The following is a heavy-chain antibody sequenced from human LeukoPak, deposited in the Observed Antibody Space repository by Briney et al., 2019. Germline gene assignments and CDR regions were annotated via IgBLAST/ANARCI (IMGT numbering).Heavy chain of an antibody. V-gene: IGHV1-24*01. CDR2: LDPEDDET. D-gene: IGHD1-26*01. CDR3: AKVGAMGSGTYLYYNYYAMDV. CDR1: GYTLTEES. Sequence: ASVKVSCKVSGYTLTEESIHWVRQAPEKGLEWMGGLDPEDDETIYAQKFQGRVTMTEDIATDTAYMELSSLRSEDTAVYYCAKVGAMGSGTYLYYNYYAMDVWGQGTTVTVSS. J-gene: IGHJ6*02.